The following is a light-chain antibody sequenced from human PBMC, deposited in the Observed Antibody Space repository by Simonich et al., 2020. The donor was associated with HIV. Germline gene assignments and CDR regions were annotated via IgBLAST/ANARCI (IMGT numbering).Light chain of an antibody. CDR3: QQNNSYWT. J-gene: IGKJ1*01. V-gene: IGKV1-5*03. Sequence: DIQMTQSPSTLSASVGDRVTITCRASQSISSWLAWYQQKPGKAPKLLIYKASSLESGVPTRSSGSGSGTEVTLTISSLQPDDFATYYCQQNNSYWTFGQGTKVEIK. CDR2: KAS. CDR1: QSISSW.